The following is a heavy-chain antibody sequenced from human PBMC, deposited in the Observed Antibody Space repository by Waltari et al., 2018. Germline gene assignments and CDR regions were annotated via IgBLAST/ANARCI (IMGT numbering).Heavy chain of an antibody. Sequence: QVHLVQSGTELTKPGSSRKVSCRASGGTFGSYSIVRVRQAAGQRLEWLGGIIPSFGTPQYAQNFQGRVTLTADASTTTAYLELSGLRSEDTAIYYCARRNLGFAFDVWGQGTVVIVSS. J-gene: IGHJ3*01. CDR3: ARRNLGFAFDV. CDR2: IIPSFGTP. V-gene: IGHV1-69*12. CDR1: GGTFGSYS. D-gene: IGHD1-26*01.